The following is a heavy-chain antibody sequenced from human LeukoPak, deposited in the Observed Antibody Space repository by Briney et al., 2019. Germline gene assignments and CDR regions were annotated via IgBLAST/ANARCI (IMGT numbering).Heavy chain of an antibody. CDR1: GYSFTSYW. V-gene: IGHV5-51*01. CDR2: IYPGDSDT. CDR3: ARGRTKENEQWLVSGGDY. Sequence: GESLKISCNGSGYSFTSYWIGWVRHMPGKGLEWMGIIYPGDSDTRYSPSFQGQVTISADKSISTAYLQWSSLKASDTAMYYCARGRTKENEQWLVSGGDYWGQGTLVTVSS. J-gene: IGHJ4*02. D-gene: IGHD6-19*01.